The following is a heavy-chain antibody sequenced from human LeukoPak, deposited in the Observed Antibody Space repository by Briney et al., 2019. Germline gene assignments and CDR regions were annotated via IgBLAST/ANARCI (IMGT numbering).Heavy chain of an antibody. Sequence: GGSLRLSCTIFGGTLSTYEFNWVRQAPGKRPEWISYMSRTADRIDHADSVKGRFTMSRGSAKNSVYLQMNSLRVDDTAIYYCATRLPFTGYENWGQGTLVTVSS. CDR1: GGTLSTYE. CDR3: ATRLPFTGYEN. CDR2: MSRTADRI. V-gene: IGHV3-48*03. D-gene: IGHD5-12*01. J-gene: IGHJ4*01.